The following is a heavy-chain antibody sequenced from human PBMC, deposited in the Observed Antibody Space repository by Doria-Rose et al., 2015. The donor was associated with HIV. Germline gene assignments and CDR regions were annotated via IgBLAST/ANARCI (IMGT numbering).Heavy chain of an antibody. CDR1: GGSISHYY. CDR3: ARVLSVTYDY. CDR2: IFYTRST. J-gene: IGHJ4*02. V-gene: IGHV4-59*01. Sequence: QVQLQESGPGLVKPSETLSLTCSVSGGSISHYYWSWIRQPPGKGLEYIGVIFYTRSTNYSPSLKSRVSISIDTSKNKFSLRLSSVTAADTAVYYCARVLSVTYDYWGQGTLVTVSS. D-gene: IGHD2-21*02.